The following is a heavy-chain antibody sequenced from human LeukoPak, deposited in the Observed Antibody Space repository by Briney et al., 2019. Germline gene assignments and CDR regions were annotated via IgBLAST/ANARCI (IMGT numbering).Heavy chain of an antibody. CDR3: ARAAGDYGFWSGYYIYYYYMDV. J-gene: IGHJ6*03. D-gene: IGHD3-3*01. Sequence: ASVKVSCKASGYTFTGYDINWVRQAPGQGLEWMGWMNPNSGNTGYAQKFQGRVTMTRDTSISTAYMELSRLRSEDTAVYYCARAAGDYGFWSGYYIYYYYMDVWGKGTTVTVSS. CDR2: MNPNSGNT. CDR1: GYTFTGYD. V-gene: IGHV1-8*01.